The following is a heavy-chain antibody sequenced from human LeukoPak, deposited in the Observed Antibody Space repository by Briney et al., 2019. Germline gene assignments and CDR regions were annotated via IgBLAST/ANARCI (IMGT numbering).Heavy chain of an antibody. Sequence: SETLSLTCTVSGGSISSYYWSWIRQPPGKGLEWIGYIYYSGSTNYNPSLKSRVTISVDTSKNQFSLKLSSVTAADTAVYYCARDQGEGDFDYWGQGTLVTVSS. V-gene: IGHV4-59*12. CDR1: GGSISSYY. CDR2: IYYSGST. CDR3: ARDQGEGDFDY. J-gene: IGHJ4*02.